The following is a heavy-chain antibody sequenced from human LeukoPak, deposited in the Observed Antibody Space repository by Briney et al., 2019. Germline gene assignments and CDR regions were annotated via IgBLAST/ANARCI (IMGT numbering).Heavy chain of an antibody. CDR1: GFTLSSYA. V-gene: IGHV3-30*18. J-gene: IGHJ4*02. CDR3: AKDGFEHSYGYAYFDY. CDR2: MSYDGNNK. D-gene: IGHD5-18*01. Sequence: GRSLRLSCAASGFTLSSYAMHWVRQAPGKGLEWVAVMSYDGNNKYYADAVKGRFTISRDNSKNTLYLQMNSLRAEDTAVYYCAKDGFEHSYGYAYFDYWGQGTLVTVSS.